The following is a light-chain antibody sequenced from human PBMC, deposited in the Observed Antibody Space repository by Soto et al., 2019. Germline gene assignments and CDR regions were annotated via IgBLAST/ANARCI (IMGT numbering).Light chain of an antibody. J-gene: IGKJ3*01. CDR1: QRISSTY. V-gene: IGKV3-20*01. CDR3: QHYGDSPPFT. CDR2: GTS. Sequence: EVVLTQSPGTLSLSPGERATLSCRTSQRISSTYLAWYQQKPGQAPRLLISGTSRRATGIPDRFSGSGSGTDFTLSISRLEPEDFAVYYCQHYGDSPPFTFGPGTKVDVK.